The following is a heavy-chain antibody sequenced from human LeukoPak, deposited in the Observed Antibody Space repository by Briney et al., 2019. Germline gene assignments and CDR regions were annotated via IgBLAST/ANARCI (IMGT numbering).Heavy chain of an antibody. CDR3: AREQTVAGYYFEY. CDR1: GFTFSNYG. D-gene: IGHD6-19*01. CDR2: ISGSGGST. Sequence: GGTLRLSCAASGFTFSNYGMNWVRQAPGKGLDWVSAISGSGGSTYYADSVKGRFTISRDNSKNTLILQMDSLRAEDTAMYYCAREQTVAGYYFEYWGQGTLVTVSS. V-gene: IGHV3-23*01. J-gene: IGHJ4*02.